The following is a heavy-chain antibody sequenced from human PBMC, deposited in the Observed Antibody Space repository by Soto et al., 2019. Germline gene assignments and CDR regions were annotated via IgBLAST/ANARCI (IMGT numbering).Heavy chain of an antibody. Sequence: GASVKVSCKASGDAFTKLGFTWVRQAPGQGLEWVGQFIPSFGTAKYAPRFQGRVTIGADESTSVAFIELTSLRNEDTAMYYCAAGYSGRYSRFDFWGQGIPVTVSS. CDR3: AAGYSGRYSRFDF. D-gene: IGHD1-26*01. CDR1: GDAFTKLG. V-gene: IGHV1-69*13. J-gene: IGHJ4*02. CDR2: FIPSFGTA.